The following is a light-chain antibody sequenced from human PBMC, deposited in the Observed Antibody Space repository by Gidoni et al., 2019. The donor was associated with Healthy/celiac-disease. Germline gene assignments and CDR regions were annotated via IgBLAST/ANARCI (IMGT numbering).Light chain of an antibody. CDR1: SSDVGVSNY. J-gene: IGLJ2*01. Sequence: QSALTQPASVSGSPGQSITISCTGTSSDVGVSNYVSWYQQPPGKAPKLMIYEVSNRPSGVSNRFSGSKSGNTASLTISGLQAEDEADYYCSSYTSSSTVVFGGGTKLTVL. CDR2: EVS. CDR3: SSYTSSSTVV. V-gene: IGLV2-14*01.